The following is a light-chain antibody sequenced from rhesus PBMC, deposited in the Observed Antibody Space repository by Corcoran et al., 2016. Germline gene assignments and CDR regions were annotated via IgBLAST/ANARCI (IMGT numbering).Light chain of an antibody. Sequence: DIQMTQSPSSLTASVGDTVTITCRASQSTRSWLDWYQQKPGKAPKVLIHNASSLESGVPSRFSGNGSWTDFTLTFCSLQPEDFGNYYCLQYSISPYSFGQGTKVEIK. J-gene: IGKJ2*01. CDR1: QSTRSW. V-gene: IGKV1-22*01. CDR2: NAS. CDR3: LQYSISPYS.